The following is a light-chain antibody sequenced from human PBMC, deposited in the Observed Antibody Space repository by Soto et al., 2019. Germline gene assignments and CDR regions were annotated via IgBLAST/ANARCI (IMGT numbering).Light chain of an antibody. Sequence: QSVLTQPASVSGSPGQSITISCSGTSSDVGSYDHVAWYQQFPGKTSKLMICEVSNRPSGVSSRFSGSKSGNTASLTISGLQAEDEADYYCISYTGSSTSYVFGSGTKVTVL. CDR2: EVS. CDR3: ISYTGSSTSYV. CDR1: SSDVGSYDH. V-gene: IGLV2-14*01. J-gene: IGLJ1*01.